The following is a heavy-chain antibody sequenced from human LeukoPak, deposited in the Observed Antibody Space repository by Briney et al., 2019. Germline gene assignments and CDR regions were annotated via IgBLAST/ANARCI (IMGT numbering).Heavy chain of an antibody. CDR3: AKDNGSGSYYTTYYFDY. V-gene: IGHV3-23*01. Sequence: GGSLRLSCAASGFTFSSYAVSWVRQAPGKGLEWVSAISGSGGSTYYADSVKGRFTISRDNSKNTLYLQMNSLRAEDTAVYYCAKDNGSGSYYTTYYFDYWGQGTLVTVSS. CDR2: ISGSGGST. J-gene: IGHJ4*02. D-gene: IGHD3-10*01. CDR1: GFTFSSYA.